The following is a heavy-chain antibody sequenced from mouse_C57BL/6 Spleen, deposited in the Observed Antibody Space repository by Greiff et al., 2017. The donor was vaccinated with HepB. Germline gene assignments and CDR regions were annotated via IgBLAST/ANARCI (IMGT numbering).Heavy chain of an antibody. CDR3: ARRHYGSSGDY. V-gene: IGHV1-61*01. CDR1: GYTFTSYW. CDR2: IYPSDSET. J-gene: IGHJ2*01. D-gene: IGHD1-1*01. Sequence: QVQLQQPGAELVRPGSSVKLSCKASGYTFTSYWMDWVKQRPGQGLEWIGNIYPSDSETHYNQKFKDKATLTVDKSSSTAYMQLSSLTSEDSAVYYCARRHYGSSGDYWGQGTTLTVSS.